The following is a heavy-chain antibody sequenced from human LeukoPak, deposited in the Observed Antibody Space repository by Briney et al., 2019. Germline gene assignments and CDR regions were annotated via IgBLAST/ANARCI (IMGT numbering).Heavy chain of an antibody. CDR3: RVVTPGLGFDY. J-gene: IGHJ4*02. CDR2: ISSSGSTI. D-gene: IGHD3-3*01. V-gene: IGHV3-48*03. Sequence: GGSLRLSCAASGFTFSSYEMNWVRQAPGKGLEWVSYISSSGSTIYYADSVKGRFTISRDNAKNSLYLQMNSLRAEDTAVYYCRVVTPGLGFDYWGQGTLVTVSS. CDR1: GFTFSSYE.